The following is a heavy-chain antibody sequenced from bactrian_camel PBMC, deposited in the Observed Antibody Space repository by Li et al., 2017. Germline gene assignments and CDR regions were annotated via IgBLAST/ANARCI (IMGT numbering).Heavy chain of an antibody. J-gene: IGHJ4*01. D-gene: IGHD2*01. CDR2: IFSDGART. CDR1: GFTFSDYD. V-gene: IGHV3S5*01. CDR3: ANSQSYSHSDGSGV. Sequence: HVQLVESGGSLVQPGGSLRLSCAASGFTFSDYDMSWVRQAPGKGLEWVSGIFSDGARTYYADSVEGRFTISRDNAKSTPYLQLNSLKTEDTAMYYCANSQSYSHSDGSGVWGQGTQVTVS.